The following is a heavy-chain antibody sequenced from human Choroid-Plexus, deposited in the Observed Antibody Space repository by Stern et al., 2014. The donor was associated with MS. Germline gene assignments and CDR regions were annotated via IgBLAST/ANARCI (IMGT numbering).Heavy chain of an antibody. V-gene: IGHV3-30*18. J-gene: IGHJ5*02. CDR1: GFTFGSCA. Sequence: VQLVQSGGGVVQPGRPLRLSCVASGFTFGSCAMHWVRQAPGKGLEWVAGVSYDGSNKYYADSVKGRFTISRDNSQNTLYMQMSSLXXXDTAVYYCAKDRQYLTYFFDHWGQGSLVTVSS. CDR2: VSYDGSNK. D-gene: IGHD2/OR15-2a*01. CDR3: AKDRQYLTYFFDH.